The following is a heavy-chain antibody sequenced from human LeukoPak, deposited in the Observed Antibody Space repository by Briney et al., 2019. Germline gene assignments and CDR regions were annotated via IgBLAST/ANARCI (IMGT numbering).Heavy chain of an antibody. CDR2: ISAYNGNT. D-gene: IGHD3-22*01. V-gene: IGHV1-18*01. Sequence: GASVKVSCKASGYTFTSYGISWVRQAPGQGREWMGWISAYNGNTNYAQKLQGRVTMTTDTSTSTAYMELRSLRSDDTAVYYCARDRSRYYDSSVVDYWGQGTLVTVSS. J-gene: IGHJ4*02. CDR3: ARDRSRYYDSSVVDY. CDR1: GYTFTSYG.